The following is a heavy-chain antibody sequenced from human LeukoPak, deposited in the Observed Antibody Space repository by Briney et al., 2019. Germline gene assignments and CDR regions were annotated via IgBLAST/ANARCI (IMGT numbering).Heavy chain of an antibody. CDR2: ISVSGNT. D-gene: IGHD6-19*01. V-gene: IGHV3-23*01. CDR3: VRLAVAGTPLDY. Sequence: GGSLRLSCAASGFTSSSYAMSWVRQGPGKGLEWVSAISVSGNTYHADSVKGRFTISRDNSKNTLYLQMNSLRTEDTAVYYCVRLAVAGTPLDYWGQGTLVTVSS. CDR1: GFTSSSYA. J-gene: IGHJ4*02.